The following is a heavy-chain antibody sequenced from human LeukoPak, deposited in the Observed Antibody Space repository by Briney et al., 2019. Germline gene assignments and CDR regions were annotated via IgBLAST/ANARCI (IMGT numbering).Heavy chain of an antibody. D-gene: IGHD3-22*01. CDR3: ARDRYYYDSSGYYYFYYYYYMDV. Sequence: SVKVSCKASGGTFSSYVISWVRQAPGQWLEWMGGIIPIFGTANYAQKFQGRVTITADKSTSTAYMELSSLRSEDTAVYYCARDRYYYDSSGYYYFYYYYYMDVWGKGTTVTVSS. CDR2: IIPIFGTA. V-gene: IGHV1-69*06. J-gene: IGHJ6*03. CDR1: GGTFSSYV.